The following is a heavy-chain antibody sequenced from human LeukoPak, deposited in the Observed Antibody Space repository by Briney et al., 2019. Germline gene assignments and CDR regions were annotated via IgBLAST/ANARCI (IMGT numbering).Heavy chain of an antibody. V-gene: IGHV1-18*01. J-gene: IGHJ5*02. CDR1: GYTFTSYG. CDR2: ISAYNGNT. D-gene: IGHD3-16*01. Sequence: ASVKVSCKASGYTFTSYGISWVRQAPGQGLEWMGWISAYNGNTNYAQKFQGRVTMITDTSTTTAYMELRSLRSDDTAVYYCARGLMITFGGVMHWFDPWGQGTLVTVSS. CDR3: ARGLMITFGGVMHWFDP.